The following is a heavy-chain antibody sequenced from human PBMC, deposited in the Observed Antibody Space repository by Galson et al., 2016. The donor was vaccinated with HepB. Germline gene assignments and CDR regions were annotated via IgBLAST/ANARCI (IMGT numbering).Heavy chain of an antibody. CDR1: GYTFTNYG. J-gene: IGHJ4*02. D-gene: IGHD1-20*01. CDR2: ITPYNGNT. V-gene: IGHV1-18*01. CDR3: ARDLTGITAFDY. Sequence: QSGAEVKKPGASVKVSCEASGYTFTNYGLSWVRQAPGQGLEWMGWITPYNGNTNYAQKLQGRVTMTTDTSTSTAYMEPRSLRSDDTAIYYCARDLTGITAFDYWGQGTLVTVSP.